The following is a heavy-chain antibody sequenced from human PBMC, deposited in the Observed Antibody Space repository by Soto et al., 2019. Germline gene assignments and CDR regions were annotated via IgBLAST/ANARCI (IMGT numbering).Heavy chain of an antibody. CDR2: IRSKANSYAT. J-gene: IGHJ4*02. CDR3: ARLWSEREPNFDY. Sequence: EVQLVESGGGLVQLGGSLKLSCAASGYTFSDSAMHWVRQASGKGLEWVGRIRSKANSYATVYAASVEGRFTISRDDSKNTAYLQMNSLKTEDTAVYYCARLWSEREPNFDYWGQGTLVSVSS. CDR1: GYTFSDSA. V-gene: IGHV3-73*02. D-gene: IGHD1-26*01.